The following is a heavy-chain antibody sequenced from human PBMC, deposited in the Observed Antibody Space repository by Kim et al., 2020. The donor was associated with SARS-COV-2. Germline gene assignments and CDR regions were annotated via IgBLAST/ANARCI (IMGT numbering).Heavy chain of an antibody. V-gene: IGHV3-15*01. CDR1: GFTFSNAW. Sequence: GGSLRLSCAASGFTFSNAWMRWVRQAPGKGLEWVGRIKSKTDGGTTDYAAPVKGRFTISRDDSKNTLYLQMNSLKTEDTAVYYCTTDLSEREYSSTFPQHWGQGTLVTVSS. CDR2: IKSKTDGGTT. CDR3: TTDLSEREYSSTFPQH. D-gene: IGHD6-6*01. J-gene: IGHJ1*01.